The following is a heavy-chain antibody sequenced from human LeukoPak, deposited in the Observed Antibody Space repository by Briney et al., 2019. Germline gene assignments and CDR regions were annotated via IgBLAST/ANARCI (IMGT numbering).Heavy chain of an antibody. Sequence: GGSLRLSWAATGVALSSHRMTWVRQVPWRGPEWVANVNRDGSETYYLDSVKGRFTISKDNAKNSLYLQMNSLRAEDTALYHCARNNGMDVWGQGTTAIVSS. CDR3: ARNNGMDV. J-gene: IGHJ6*02. V-gene: IGHV3-7*03. CDR1: GVALSSHR. CDR2: VNRDGSET.